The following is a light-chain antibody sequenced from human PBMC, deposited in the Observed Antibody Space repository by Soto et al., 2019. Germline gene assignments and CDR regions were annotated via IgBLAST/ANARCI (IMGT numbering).Light chain of an antibody. CDR1: QSVSSSQ. V-gene: IGKV3-20*01. Sequence: EIVWTQAAGALSLSPGGGATLSCRAGQSVSSSQLAWYQQKPGQAPRLLVYGASSRATGIPERFSGSVSETDFTLSISRLEPEDFAVYYCPHYGNSPLPFGQGTRLEIK. CDR2: GAS. J-gene: IGKJ5*01. CDR3: PHYGNSPLP.